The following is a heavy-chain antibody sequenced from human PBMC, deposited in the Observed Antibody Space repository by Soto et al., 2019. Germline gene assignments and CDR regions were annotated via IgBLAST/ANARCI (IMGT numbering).Heavy chain of an antibody. CDR1: GGSISSGDYY. Sequence: SETLSLTCTVSGGSISSGDYYWSWIRQPPGKGLEWIGYIYYSGSTYYNPSLKSRVTISVDTSKNQFSLKLSSVTAADTAVYYCARLIYGDYGISYYYGMDVWGQGTTVTVSS. CDR2: IYYSGST. V-gene: IGHV4-30-4*01. CDR3: ARLIYGDYGISYYYGMDV. J-gene: IGHJ6*02. D-gene: IGHD4-17*01.